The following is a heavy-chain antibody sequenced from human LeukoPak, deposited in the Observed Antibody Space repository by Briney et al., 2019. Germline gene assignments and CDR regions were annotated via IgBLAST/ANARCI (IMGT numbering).Heavy chain of an antibody. CDR2: IYSGGST. Sequence: GGSLRLSCAASGFTVSTNYMSWVRQAPGKGLEWVSVIYSGGSTYYADSVKGRFTISRDNSKNTLYLQMNSLRAEDTAVYYCARVSSGWHLDYWGQGTLVTASS. J-gene: IGHJ4*02. CDR1: GFTVSTNY. D-gene: IGHD6-19*01. V-gene: IGHV3-66*02. CDR3: ARVSSGWHLDY.